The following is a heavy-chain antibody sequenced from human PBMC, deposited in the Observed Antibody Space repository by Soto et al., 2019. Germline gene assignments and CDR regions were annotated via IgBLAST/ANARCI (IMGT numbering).Heavy chain of an antibody. D-gene: IGHD4-4*01. CDR3: ARGEGYSNYLRRGAYGMDV. CDR2: INPNSGGT. J-gene: IGHJ6*02. V-gene: IGHV1-2*04. CDR1: GYTFTGYY. Sequence: ASVKVSCKASGYTFTGYYMHWVRQAPGQGLEWMGWINPNSGGTNYAQKFQGWVTMTRDTSIRTAYMELSRLRSDDTAVYYWARGEGYSNYLRRGAYGMDVWGQGTTVTVSS.